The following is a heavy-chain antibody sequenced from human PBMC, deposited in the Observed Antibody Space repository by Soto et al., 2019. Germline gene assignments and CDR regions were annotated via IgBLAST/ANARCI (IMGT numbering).Heavy chain of an antibody. CDR1: GFTFSSYE. V-gene: IGHV3-48*03. J-gene: IGHJ5*02. CDR2: ISSSGSTI. CDR3: ARESYDILTGPNWFDP. D-gene: IGHD3-9*01. Sequence: GSLRRSCAAXGFTFSSYEMNWVRQAPGKGLEWVSYISSSGSTIYYADSVKGRFTISRDNAKNSLYLQMNSLRAEDTAVYYCARESYDILTGPNWFDPWGQGTLVTVSS.